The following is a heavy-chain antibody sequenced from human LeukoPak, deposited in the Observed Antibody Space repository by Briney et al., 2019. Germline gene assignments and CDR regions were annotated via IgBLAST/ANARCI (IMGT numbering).Heavy chain of an antibody. Sequence: SETLSLTCTVSGGSISSYYWSWIRQPPGKGLEWIGYIYYSGSTNYNPSLKSRVTISVDTSKNQFSLKLSSVTAADTAVYYCARSRISTVGRVYYYYGMDVWGQGTTVTVSS. CDR2: IYYSGST. V-gene: IGHV4-59*01. D-gene: IGHD4-23*01. CDR3: ARSRISTVGRVYYYYGMDV. CDR1: GGSISSYY. J-gene: IGHJ6*02.